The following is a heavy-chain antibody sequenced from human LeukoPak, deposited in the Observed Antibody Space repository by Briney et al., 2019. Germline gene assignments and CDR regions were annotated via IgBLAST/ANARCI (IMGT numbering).Heavy chain of an antibody. CDR3: ARVRRYHGSGSIRFDP. V-gene: IGHV4-31*03. CDR1: GGSISSGGYY. D-gene: IGHD3-10*01. Sequence: SETLSLTCTVSGGSISSGGYYWSWIRQHPGKGLEWIGYIYYSGSTYYNPSLKSRVTISVDTSKNQFSLKLSSVTAADTAVYYCARVRRYHGSGSIRFDPWGQGTLVTVSS. J-gene: IGHJ5*02. CDR2: IYYSGST.